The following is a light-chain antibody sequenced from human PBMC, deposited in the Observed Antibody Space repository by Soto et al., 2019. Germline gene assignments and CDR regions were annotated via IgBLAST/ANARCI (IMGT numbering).Light chain of an antibody. CDR3: QQRSNGPPIT. V-gene: IGKV3-11*01. CDR1: QSVSSY. Sequence: EIVLTQSPATLSLSPGERATLSCRASQSVSSYLAWYQQKPGQAPRLLIYYASNRATGIPARFSGSGSGTDFTLTISSLEPEDFAVYYCQQRSNGPPITFGQGTRLEIK. J-gene: IGKJ5*01. CDR2: YAS.